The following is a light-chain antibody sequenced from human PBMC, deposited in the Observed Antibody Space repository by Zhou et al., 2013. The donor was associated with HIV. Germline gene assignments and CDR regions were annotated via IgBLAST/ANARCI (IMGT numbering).Light chain of an antibody. CDR1: QSVSSY. CDR3: QQYGSSSWT. CDR2: DAS. Sequence: EIVLTQSPATLSLSPGERATLSCRASQSVSSYLAWYQQKPGQAPRLLIYDASNRATGIPARFSGSGSGTDFTLTITGLEPEDFAIYYCQQYGSSSWTFGQGTKVEIK. V-gene: IGKV3-11*01. J-gene: IGKJ1*01.